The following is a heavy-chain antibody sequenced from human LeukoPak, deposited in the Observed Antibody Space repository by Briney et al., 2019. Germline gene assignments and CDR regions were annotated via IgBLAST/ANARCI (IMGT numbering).Heavy chain of an antibody. CDR1: GFTVSNNF. D-gene: IGHD5-18*01. J-gene: IGHJ1*01. V-gene: IGHV3-53*01. Sequence: GGSLTLSCAASGFTVSNNFVGWVRQAPGKGLDWVSIIYSSSSTYYADSVKGRFTISRDNSKNTVFLQMSSLRADDTAVYYCATPPAMRAPPNYFQHWGQGTLVTVSS. CDR3: ATPPAMRAPPNYFQH. CDR2: IYSSSST.